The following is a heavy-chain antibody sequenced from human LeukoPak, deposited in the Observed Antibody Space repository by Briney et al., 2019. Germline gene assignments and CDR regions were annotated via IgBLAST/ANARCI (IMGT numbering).Heavy chain of an antibody. J-gene: IGHJ4*02. D-gene: IGHD3-10*01. CDR3: ATGGRLEGSDY. V-gene: IGHV1-69-2*01. Sequence: ASVKVSCKVSGYTFTDYYMHWVQQAPGKGLEWMGLVDPEDGETIYAEKFQGRVTITADTSTDTAYMELSSLRSEDTAVYYCATGGRLEGSDYWGQGTLVTVSS. CDR2: VDPEDGET. CDR1: GYTFTDYY.